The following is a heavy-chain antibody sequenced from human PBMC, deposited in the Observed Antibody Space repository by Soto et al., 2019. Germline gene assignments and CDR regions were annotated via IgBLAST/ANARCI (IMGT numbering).Heavy chain of an antibody. Sequence: SETLSLTCTVSGGSISSSSYYWGWIRQPPGKGLEWIGSIYYSGSTYYNPSLKSRVTISVDTSKNQFSLKLSSVTAADTAVYYCARKDMVRGVGLDYWGQGTLVTGSS. V-gene: IGHV4-39*01. CDR2: IYYSGST. J-gene: IGHJ4*02. CDR3: ARKDMVRGVGLDY. D-gene: IGHD3-10*01. CDR1: GGSISSSSYY.